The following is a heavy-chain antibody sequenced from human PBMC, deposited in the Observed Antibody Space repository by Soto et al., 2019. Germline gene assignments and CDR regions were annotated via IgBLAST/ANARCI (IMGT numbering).Heavy chain of an antibody. V-gene: IGHV1-69*01. CDR3: ARGRTGLLYISYYYYGMDV. CDR1: GGTFSSYA. J-gene: IGHJ6*02. CDR2: IIPIFGTA. D-gene: IGHD2-2*02. Sequence: QVQLVQSGAEVKKPGSSVKVSCKASGGTFSSYAISWVRQAPGQGLEWMGGIIPIFGTANYAQKFQGRVTITADESTSTAYMELSSLGSEDTAVYYCARGRTGLLYISYYYYGMDVWGQGTTVTVSS.